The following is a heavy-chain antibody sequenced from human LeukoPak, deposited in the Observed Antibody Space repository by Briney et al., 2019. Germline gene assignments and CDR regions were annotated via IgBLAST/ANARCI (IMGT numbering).Heavy chain of an antibody. CDR3: ARANMVRGVGPFVDRTWFDP. CDR2: INPNSGGT. D-gene: IGHD3-10*01. CDR1: GYTFTGYY. J-gene: IGHJ5*02. V-gene: IGHV1-2*02. Sequence: ASVKVSYKTSGYTFTGYYMHWVRQAPGQGLEWMGWINPNSGGTNYAQKFQGRVTMTRDTSISTAYMELSRLRSDDTAVYYCARANMVRGVGPFVDRTWFDPWGQGTLVTVSS.